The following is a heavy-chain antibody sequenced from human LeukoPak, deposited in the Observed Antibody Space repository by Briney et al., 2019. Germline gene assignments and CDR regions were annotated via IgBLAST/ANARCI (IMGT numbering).Heavy chain of an antibody. J-gene: IGHJ4*02. CDR1: GGSISSSSYY. V-gene: IGHV4-39*01. Sequence: SETLSLTCTVSGGSISSSSYYWGWIRQPPGKGLEWIGSIYYSGSTYYNPSLKSRVTISVDTSKNQFSLKLSSVTAADTAVYYCARIKATVTSSKFDYWGQGTLVTVPS. CDR2: IYYSGST. D-gene: IGHD4-17*01. CDR3: ARIKATVTSSKFDY.